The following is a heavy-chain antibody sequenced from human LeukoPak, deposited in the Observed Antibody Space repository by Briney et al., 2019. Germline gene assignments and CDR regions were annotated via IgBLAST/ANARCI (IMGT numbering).Heavy chain of an antibody. V-gene: IGHV3-49*04. CDR3: SHSGKYDFWSGTF. D-gene: IGHD3-3*01. Sequence: PGRSLRLSCTASGHTSDDYPVTWVRQAPGKGLEWVGFITRKSYGGTTEYAASVKGRFTISRDDSKSIAYLEMSSLKTEDTGVYYCSHSGKYDFWSGTFWGQGTLVIVSS. CDR1: GHTSDDYP. J-gene: IGHJ4*02. CDR2: ITRKSYGGTT.